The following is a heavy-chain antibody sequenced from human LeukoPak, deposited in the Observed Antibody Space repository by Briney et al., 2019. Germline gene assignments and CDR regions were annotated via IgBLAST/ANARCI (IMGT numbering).Heavy chain of an antibody. CDR2: IYTSGST. CDR1: GGSISSYY. D-gene: IGHD6-6*01. CDR3: ARDGWWGRYSSSYRFDY. J-gene: IGHJ4*02. V-gene: IGHV4-4*07. Sequence: SETLSLTCTVSGGSISSYYWSWIRQPAGKGLEWIGRIYTSGSTNYNPSLKSRVTMSVDTSKNQFSLKLSSVTAADTAVYYCARDGWWGRYSSSYRFDYWGQGTLVTASS.